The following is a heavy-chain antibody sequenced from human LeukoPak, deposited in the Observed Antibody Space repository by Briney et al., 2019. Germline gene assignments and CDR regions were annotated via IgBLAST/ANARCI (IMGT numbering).Heavy chain of an antibody. Sequence: GGSLRLSCAASGFTFSSYSMNWVRQAPGKGLEWVSSISSSSSYIYYADSVKGRFTISRDNAKNSLYLQMNSLRAEDTAVYYCARYYDFWSGYNLPGYWGQRTLVTVSS. J-gene: IGHJ4*02. CDR2: ISSSSSYI. CDR3: ARYYDFWSGYNLPGY. CDR1: GFTFSSYS. V-gene: IGHV3-21*01. D-gene: IGHD3-3*01.